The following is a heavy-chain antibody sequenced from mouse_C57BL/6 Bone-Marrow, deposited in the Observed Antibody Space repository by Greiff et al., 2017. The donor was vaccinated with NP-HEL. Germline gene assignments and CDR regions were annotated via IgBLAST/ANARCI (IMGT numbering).Heavy chain of an antibody. CDR2: INSDGGST. Sequence: DVKLQESGGGLVQPGESLKLSCESNEYEFPSHDMSWVRKTPEKRLELVAAINSDGGSTYYPDTMERRFIISRDNTKKTLYLQMSSLRSEDTALYYCASLTGNYAMDYWGQGTSVTVSS. V-gene: IGHV5-2*01. J-gene: IGHJ4*01. D-gene: IGHD4-1*01. CDR3: ASLTGNYAMDY. CDR1: EYEFPSHD.